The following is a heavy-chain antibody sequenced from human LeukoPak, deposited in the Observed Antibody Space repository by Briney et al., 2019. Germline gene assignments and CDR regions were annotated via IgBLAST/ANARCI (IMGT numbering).Heavy chain of an antibody. CDR3: ARDHTDYGDYETFDY. CDR2: ISSSSSYI. V-gene: IGHV3-21*01. J-gene: IGHJ4*02. D-gene: IGHD4-17*01. CDR1: GFTFSSYS. Sequence: GGSLRPSCAASGFTFSSYSMNWVRQAPGKGLEWVSSISSSSSYIYYADSVKGRFTISRDNAKNSLYLQMNSLRAEDTAVYYCARDHTDYGDYETFDYWGQGTLVTVSS.